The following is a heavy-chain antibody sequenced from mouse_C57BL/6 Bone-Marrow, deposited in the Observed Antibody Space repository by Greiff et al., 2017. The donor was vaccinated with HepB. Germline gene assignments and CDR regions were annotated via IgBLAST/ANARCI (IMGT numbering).Heavy chain of an antibody. CDR2: ISSGSSTI. CDR1: GFTFSDYG. Sequence: EVQRVESGGGLVKPGGSLKLSCAASGFTFSDYGMHWVRQAPEKGLEWVAYISSGSSTIYYADTVKGRFTISRDNAKNTLFLQMTSLRSEDTAMYYCARQGYYGAMDYWGQGTSVTVSS. V-gene: IGHV5-17*01. J-gene: IGHJ4*01. D-gene: IGHD1-2*01. CDR3: ARQGYYGAMDY.